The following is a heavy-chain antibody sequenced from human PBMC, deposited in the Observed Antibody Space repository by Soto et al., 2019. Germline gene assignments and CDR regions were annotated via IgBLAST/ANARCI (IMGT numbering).Heavy chain of an antibody. CDR2: ISPDGSSK. D-gene: IGHD5-12*01. J-gene: IGHJ4*02. V-gene: IGHV3-7*01. CDR1: VMTFSNYW. CDR3: AAWDISNP. Sequence: GGSLRLSCVASVMTFSNYWMNLVRQTPGKGLEWVANISPDGSSKAYVDSVKGRFTVSRDNAKNSFYLQMNSLRAEDTAVYFCAAWDISNPWGQGTMVTVSS.